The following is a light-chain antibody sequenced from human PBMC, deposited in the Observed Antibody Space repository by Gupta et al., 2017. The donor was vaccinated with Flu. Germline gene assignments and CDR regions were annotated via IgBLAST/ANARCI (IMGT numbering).Light chain of an antibody. CDR1: QNVGSHF. CDR3: QQYGTSPPWT. V-gene: IGKV3D-20*01. Sequence: EIVLTQSPDTLSLSPGERATLSCGASQNVGSHFLAWYQQKPGLAPRLLISDASNRATGIPDRFSGSGSEADFTLTISRVEPEDFAVYYCQQYGTSPPWTFGQGTKLEI. CDR2: DAS. J-gene: IGKJ2*02.